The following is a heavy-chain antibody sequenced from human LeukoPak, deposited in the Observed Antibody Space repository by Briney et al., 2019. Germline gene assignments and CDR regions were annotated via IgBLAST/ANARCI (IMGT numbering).Heavy chain of an antibody. CDR3: ARHYKYSGSYNDY. Sequence: SETQSLTCTVSGGSISSSSYYWGWIRQPPGKGLEWIGSIYYSGSTYYNPSLKSRVTISVDTSKNQFSLKLSSVTAADTAVYYCARHYKYSGSYNDYWGQGTLVTVSS. CDR1: GGSISSSSYY. V-gene: IGHV4-39*01. J-gene: IGHJ4*02. CDR2: IYYSGST. D-gene: IGHD1-26*01.